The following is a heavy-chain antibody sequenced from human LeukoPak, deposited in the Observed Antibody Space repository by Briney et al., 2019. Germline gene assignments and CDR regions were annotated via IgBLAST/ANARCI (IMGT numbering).Heavy chain of an antibody. CDR3: ARMLEVTVTTNWSDP. V-gene: IGHV4-39*07. Sequence: SETLSLTCTVSGGSISSSTYYWGWVRQPPGKGLEWIGSIFYSGTTYSNPSLMSRVTISVDTSKNQFSLKLTSVTAADTAVYFCARMLEVTVTTNWSDPGGRRTLVSVSS. CDR1: GGSISSSTYY. CDR2: IFYSGTT. J-gene: IGHJ5*02. D-gene: IGHD1-20*01.